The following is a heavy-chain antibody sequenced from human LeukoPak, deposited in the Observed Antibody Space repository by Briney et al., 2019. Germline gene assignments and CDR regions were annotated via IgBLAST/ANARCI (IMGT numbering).Heavy chain of an antibody. CDR3: AREWARGCSSTSCPLGGYYMDV. CDR2: INPSGGST. CDR1: GYTFTSYY. D-gene: IGHD2-2*01. V-gene: IGHV1-46*01. J-gene: IGHJ6*03. Sequence: GASVKVSCKASGYTFTSYYMHWVRQAPGQGLEWMGIINPSGGSTSYAQKFQGRVTMTRDMSTSTVYMELGSLRSEDTAVYYCAREWARGCSSTSCPLGGYYMDVWGKGTTVTVSS.